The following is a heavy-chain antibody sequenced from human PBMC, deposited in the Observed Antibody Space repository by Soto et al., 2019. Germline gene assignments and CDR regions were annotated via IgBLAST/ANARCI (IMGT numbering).Heavy chain of an antibody. J-gene: IGHJ4*02. V-gene: IGHV1-18*04. D-gene: IGHD5-12*01. Sequence: ASVKVSCKASGYTFGAYGISWVRQAPGQGLEWMGWISVYNGNTNYAQKFQGRVAMTIDTSTRTAYMELWSLGPDDTAMYYCARALSIVAPVDYWGQGTLVTVSS. CDR1: GYTFGAYG. CDR2: ISVYNGNT. CDR3: ARALSIVAPVDY.